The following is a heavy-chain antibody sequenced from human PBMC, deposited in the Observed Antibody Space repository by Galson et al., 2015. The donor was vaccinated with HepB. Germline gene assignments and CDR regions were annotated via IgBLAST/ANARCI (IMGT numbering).Heavy chain of an antibody. CDR1: GYTFTTYC. CDR3: ARVRRLGLDGFDL. CDR2: INPNGGGT. D-gene: IGHD6-25*01. J-gene: IGHJ3*01. V-gene: IGHV1-2*04. Sequence: SVKVSCKASGYTFTTYCMHWVRQAPGQGLEWMGWINPNGGGTNYAQKFQDWVTMTRDTSISTAYMELSRLRSDDTAVYYCARVRRLGLDGFDLWGQGTMATVSS.